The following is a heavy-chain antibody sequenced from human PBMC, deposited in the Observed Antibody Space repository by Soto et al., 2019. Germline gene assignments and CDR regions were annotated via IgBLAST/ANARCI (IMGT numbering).Heavy chain of an antibody. CDR1: GFTFSSYA. Sequence: QVQLVESGGGVVQPGRSLRLSCAASGFTFSSYAMHWVRQAPGKGLEWVAVISYDGSNKYYADSVKGRFTISRDNSKKTLCLQVNSLGAEDRAVYYCARGVLVPAAIVYYYGMDFWGQGTTVTVSS. CDR2: ISYDGSNK. CDR3: ARGVLVPAAIVYYYGMDF. V-gene: IGHV3-30-3*01. D-gene: IGHD2-2*02. J-gene: IGHJ6*02.